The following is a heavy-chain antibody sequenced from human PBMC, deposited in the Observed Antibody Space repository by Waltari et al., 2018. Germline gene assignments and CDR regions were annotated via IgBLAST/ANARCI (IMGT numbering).Heavy chain of an antibody. CDR3: ARVLYDFWGGYHPNDVFDF. Sequence: QVHLVQSGAEVKKPGASVTVSCKASGYTFTGHVIHWVRQAPGQGLEWVGSVDPNTGDPYSAQKFECRVTMTRDTSISTAYLDLSRLTSDDTAVYYCARVLYDFWGGYHPNDVFDFWGQGTVVIVSS. V-gene: IGHV1-2*02. CDR2: VDPNTGDP. D-gene: IGHD3-3*01. CDR1: GYTFTGHV. J-gene: IGHJ3*01.